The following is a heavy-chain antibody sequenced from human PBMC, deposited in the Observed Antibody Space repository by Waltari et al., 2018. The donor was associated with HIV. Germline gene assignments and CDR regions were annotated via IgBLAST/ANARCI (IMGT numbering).Heavy chain of an antibody. CDR3: ARGPGYYFDS. CDR1: GGSVSSSVYY. CDR2: IYYSENT. V-gene: IGHV4-39*02. J-gene: IGHJ4*02. D-gene: IGHD3-10*01. Sequence: QLQLQESGPGLVKPSETLSLTCTVSGGSVSSSVYYWCWIRQPPGKGLEWIGNIYYSENTYYSPSLKSRVTISVDTSKNHFSLRVTSVTAADTAVYYCARGPGYYFDSWGQGTLVTVSS.